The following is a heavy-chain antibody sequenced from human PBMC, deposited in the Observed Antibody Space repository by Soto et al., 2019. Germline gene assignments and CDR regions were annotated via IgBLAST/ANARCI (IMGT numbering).Heavy chain of an antibody. Sequence: SETLSLTCTVSGGSISSYYWSWIRQPPGKGLEWIGYIYYSGSTNYNPSLKSRVTISVDTSKNQFSLKLSSVTTADTAVYYCARSGYCSGGSCYPYYYYYYGMDVWGQGTTVTVSS. CDR2: IYYSGST. CDR3: ARSGYCSGGSCYPYYYYYYGMDV. J-gene: IGHJ6*02. V-gene: IGHV4-59*01. D-gene: IGHD2-15*01. CDR1: GGSISSYY.